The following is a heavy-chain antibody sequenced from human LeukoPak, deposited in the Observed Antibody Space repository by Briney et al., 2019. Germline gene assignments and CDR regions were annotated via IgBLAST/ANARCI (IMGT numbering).Heavy chain of an antibody. J-gene: IGHJ4*02. Sequence: SETLSLTCTVSGVSISSGGYYWSWIRQPPGKGLEWIGYIYYSGDTYYNASLKSRVTISLDTSKNQFSLKLTSVTAADTAVYYCARAVQLLFDYWGQGTLVTVSS. CDR3: ARAVQLLFDY. D-gene: IGHD5-18*01. CDR2: IYYSGDT. CDR1: GVSISSGGYY. V-gene: IGHV4-31*03.